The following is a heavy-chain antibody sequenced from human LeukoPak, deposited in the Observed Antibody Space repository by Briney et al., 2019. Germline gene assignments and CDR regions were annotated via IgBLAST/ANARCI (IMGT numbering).Heavy chain of an antibody. J-gene: IGHJ4*02. D-gene: IGHD6-6*01. CDR3: VKGGNFGSSSTFDY. Sequence: GGSLRLSCSASGFIFSSYGMHWVRQAPGKGLEYVSGISSNGGITYYADSVKGRFTISRDNSKNTLYIQMNSLRAEDTAVYYGVKGGNFGSSSTFDYWGQGTLVTVSS. CDR2: ISSNGGIT. CDR1: GFIFSSYG. V-gene: IGHV3-64D*06.